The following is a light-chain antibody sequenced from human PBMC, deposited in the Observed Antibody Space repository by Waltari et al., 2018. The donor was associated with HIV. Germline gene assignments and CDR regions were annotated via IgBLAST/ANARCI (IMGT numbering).Light chain of an antibody. CDR1: SSNIGSNY. CDR3: AAWDDSLSAHWV. J-gene: IGLJ3*02. Sequence: QSVLTQPPSASGTPGQRVTISCSGSSSNIGSNYVYWYQQLPGTAPKLLIYRNNQRPSGVPDRFSGSQSGTSASLAISGLRSEDEADYYCAAWDDSLSAHWVFGGGTKLTVL. CDR2: RNN. V-gene: IGLV1-47*01.